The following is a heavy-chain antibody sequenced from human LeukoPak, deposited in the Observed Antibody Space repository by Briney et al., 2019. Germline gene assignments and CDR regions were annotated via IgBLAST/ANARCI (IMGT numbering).Heavy chain of an antibody. Sequence: GGSLRLFCAVSGLTFNTYSMNWVRQAAGKGLEWISFITSSSSHIYYADSVKGRFTTSRDNAKNSLYLQMNSLRAEDTALYYCARGSPYGDYAFDIWGQGTMVTVSS. J-gene: IGHJ3*02. CDR2: ITSSSSHI. CDR1: GLTFNTYS. D-gene: IGHD4-17*01. V-gene: IGHV3-21*05. CDR3: ARGSPYGDYAFDI.